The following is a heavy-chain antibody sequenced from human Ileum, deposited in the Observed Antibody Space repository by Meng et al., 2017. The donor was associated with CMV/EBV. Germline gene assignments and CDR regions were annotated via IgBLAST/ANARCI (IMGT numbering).Heavy chain of an antibody. CDR3: ARADIGITVAGARTRFDP. V-gene: IGHV3-74*03. CDR1: FSFISYW. CDR2: ISSDGTGS. Sequence: FSFISYWMRWVRPVPGEGLVWFARISSDGTGSTYAASVRGRFTISRDNAENTLYLQMNSLRAEDTALYYCARADIGITVAGARTRFDPWGQGTLVTVSS. J-gene: IGHJ5*02. D-gene: IGHD1-20*01.